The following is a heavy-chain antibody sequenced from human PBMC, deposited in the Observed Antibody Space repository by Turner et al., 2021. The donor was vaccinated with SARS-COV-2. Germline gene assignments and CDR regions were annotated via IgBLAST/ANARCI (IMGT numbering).Heavy chain of an antibody. Sequence: QLQLQESGPGLVQPSETLCLTCTVPGGSISSSSYYWGWIRQPPGKGLEWIVSIYYSSSTYYNPSLKSQFPISVDTSNNQFSLKLSSLTAADTAVYYCARHWVVAAPAYLARFDPWGQGTLVTVSS. CDR1: GGSISSSSYY. D-gene: IGHD2-15*01. J-gene: IGHJ5*02. CDR3: ARHWVVAAPAYLARFDP. CDR2: IYYSSST. V-gene: IGHV4-39*01.